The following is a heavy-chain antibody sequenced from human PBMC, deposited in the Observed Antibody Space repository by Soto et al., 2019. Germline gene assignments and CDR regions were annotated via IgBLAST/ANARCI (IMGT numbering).Heavy chain of an antibody. CDR3: AKVGYCGSTSCYGSLSY. CDR2: ISGSGGST. D-gene: IGHD2-2*01. CDR1: GFTLKSYA. V-gene: IGHV3-23*01. Sequence: GSLRIACAASGFTLKSYAVSWARKNTGKGLEWVSAISGSGGSTYYADSVKGRFTISRDNSKNTLYLQMNSLRAEDTAVYYCAKVGYCGSTSCYGSLSYWGQGTLVTVSP. J-gene: IGHJ4*02.